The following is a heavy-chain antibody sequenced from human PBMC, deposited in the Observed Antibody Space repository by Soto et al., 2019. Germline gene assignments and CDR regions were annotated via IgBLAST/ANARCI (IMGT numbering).Heavy chain of an antibody. J-gene: IGHJ4*02. Sequence: GGSLRLSCAASGFTFSNAWMSWVRQAPGKGLEWVGRIKSKTDGGTTDYAAPVKGRFTISRDDSKNTLYLQMNSLKTEDTAVYYCTTDQISRSSYTLFDYWGQGTLVTVSS. CDR2: IKSKTDGGTT. D-gene: IGHD3-16*02. CDR3: TTDQISRSSYTLFDY. V-gene: IGHV3-15*01. CDR1: GFTFSNAW.